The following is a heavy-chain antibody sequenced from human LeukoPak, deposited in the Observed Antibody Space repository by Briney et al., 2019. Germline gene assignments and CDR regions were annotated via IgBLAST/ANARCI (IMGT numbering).Heavy chain of an antibody. CDR2: INPNSGGT. CDR3: ARVTYYYGSGRD. Sequence: ASVKVSCKASGYTFTGYYMHWVRQAPGQGLEWMGWINPNSGGTNYAQKFQGRVTMTRDTSISTAHMELSRLRSDDTAVYYCARVTYYYGSGRDWGQGTLVTVSS. D-gene: IGHD3-10*01. CDR1: GYTFTGYY. V-gene: IGHV1-2*02. J-gene: IGHJ4*02.